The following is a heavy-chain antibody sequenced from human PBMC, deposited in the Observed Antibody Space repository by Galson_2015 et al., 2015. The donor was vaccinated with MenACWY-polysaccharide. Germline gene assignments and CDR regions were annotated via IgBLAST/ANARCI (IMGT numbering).Heavy chain of an antibody. V-gene: IGHV1-69*10. D-gene: IGHD2-15*01. CDR3: ARDGYCRGGSCYFNYYYSLDA. J-gene: IGHJ6*02. CDR1: GVTFNNSQFYA. CDR2: IIPSLGKR. Sequence: SAKVSCKASGVTFNNSQFYAISWVRQAPGQGLEWMGRIIPSLGKRNYAEKFQGGVAITADKSTSTAYLEQCIFRSEATAVYYCARDGYCRGGSCYFNYYYSLDAWGQGSSVTVSS.